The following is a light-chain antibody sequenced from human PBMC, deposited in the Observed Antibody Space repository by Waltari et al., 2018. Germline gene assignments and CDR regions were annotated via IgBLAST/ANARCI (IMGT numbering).Light chain of an antibody. J-gene: IGKJ4*01. CDR1: QSISNY. V-gene: IGKV1-39*01. Sequence: SSLSASVGDRVTITCRASQSISNYLNWYQQKPEKAPKLLIYAASSLQSGVPSRFSGSGSGTDFTLTISSLQPEDFATYYCQQSYSTPRLTFGGGTKVEIK. CDR3: QQSYSTPRLT. CDR2: AAS.